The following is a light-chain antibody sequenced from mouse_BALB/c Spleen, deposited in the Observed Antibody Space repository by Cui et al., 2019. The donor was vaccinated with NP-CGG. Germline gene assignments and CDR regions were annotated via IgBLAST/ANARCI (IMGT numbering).Light chain of an antibody. CDR3: ALWYSNHWV. CDR2: GTN. Sequence: VVTQESSLTTSPGETVTLTCRSSTGAVTTSNYANWVQEKPDHLFTGLIGGTNNRAPGVPARFSGSLIGDKAALTITGAQTEDETMYFCALWYSNHWVFGGGTKLTVL. J-gene: IGLJ1*01. CDR1: TGAVTTSNY. V-gene: IGLV1*01.